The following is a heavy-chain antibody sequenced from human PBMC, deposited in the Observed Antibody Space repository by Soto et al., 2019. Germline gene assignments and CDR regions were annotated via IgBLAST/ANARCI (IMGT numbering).Heavy chain of an antibody. Sequence: QVHLVEFGGGVVQPGRSLRLSCAASGFTFSNNGMHWVRQAPGKGLEWIGVISYEGSEKYYAGSVKGRFTISRDNSKNTLYLQMDTLRAEDTAIYYCVKDKGAAAGFDYWGQGILVTVSS. D-gene: IGHD6-13*01. CDR1: GFTFSNNG. V-gene: IGHV3-30*18. CDR2: ISYEGSEK. CDR3: VKDKGAAAGFDY. J-gene: IGHJ4*02.